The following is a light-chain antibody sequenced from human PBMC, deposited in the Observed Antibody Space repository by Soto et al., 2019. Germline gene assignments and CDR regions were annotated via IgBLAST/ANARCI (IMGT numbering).Light chain of an antibody. V-gene: IGKV3-11*01. CDR1: QHFRRN. J-gene: IGKJ5*01. CDR3: QQRSNWPSIS. CDR2: GAS. Sequence: QHFRRNLAWYQQKPGHAPRLLIYGASTRATGIPARFSGSGSGTDFTLTISSLEPEDFAIYYCQQRSNWPSISFGQGTLLE.